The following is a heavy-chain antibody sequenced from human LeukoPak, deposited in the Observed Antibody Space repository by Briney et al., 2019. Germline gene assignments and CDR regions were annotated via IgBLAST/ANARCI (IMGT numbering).Heavy chain of an antibody. CDR1: GGSISSSSYY. CDR3: ARPRRDGYIDAFDI. Sequence: SETLSLTCTVSGGSISSSSYYWGWIRQPPGKGLEWIGSIYYRGSTYYHPSLKSRLTVSVDTSKSHFSLKLSSVTAADTAVYYCARPRRDGYIDAFDIWGQGTMVTVSP. CDR2: IYYRGST. D-gene: IGHD5-24*01. J-gene: IGHJ3*02. V-gene: IGHV4-39*02.